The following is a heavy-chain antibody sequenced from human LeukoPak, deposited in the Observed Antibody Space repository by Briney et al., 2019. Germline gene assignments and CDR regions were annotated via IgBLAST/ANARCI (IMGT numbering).Heavy chain of an antibody. D-gene: IGHD3-3*01. Sequence: GGSLRLSCAASGFTFSSYGMHWVRQAPGKGLEWVAVIWYDGSNKYYADSVKGRFTISRDNSKNTLYLQMNSLRAEDTAVYYCAKSPLRFLEWPPRLGFDYWGQGTLVTVSS. CDR2: IWYDGSNK. V-gene: IGHV3-33*06. CDR3: AKSPLRFLEWPPRLGFDY. CDR1: GFTFSSYG. J-gene: IGHJ4*02.